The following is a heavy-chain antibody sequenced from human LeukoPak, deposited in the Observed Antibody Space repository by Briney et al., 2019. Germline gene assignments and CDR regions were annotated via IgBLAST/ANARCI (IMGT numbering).Heavy chain of an antibody. CDR2: IIPILGIA. CDR1: GGTFSSYT. J-gene: IGHJ4*02. V-gene: IGHV1-69*02. CDR3: ARVQFSSPHFDY. Sequence: ASVKVSCKASGGTFSSYTISWVRQAPGQGLEWMGRIIPILGIANYAQKFQGRVTITADKSTSTAYMELSSLRSEDTAVYYCARVQFSSPHFDYWGQGTLVTVSS.